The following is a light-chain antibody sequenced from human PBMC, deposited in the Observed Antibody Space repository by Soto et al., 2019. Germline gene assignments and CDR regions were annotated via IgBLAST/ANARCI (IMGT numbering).Light chain of an antibody. Sequence: ELVLTQSPATLSLSPGESATLSCRASQSVAGYLAWYQQKPGQGPRLLIYDSSTRATGTPARFRGSGSGTDFTLTISSLEPEDLAINICQHRSNWRMYTFGQGTKLEIK. V-gene: IGKV3-11*01. J-gene: IGKJ2*01. CDR1: QSVAGY. CDR3: QHRSNWRMYT. CDR2: DSS.